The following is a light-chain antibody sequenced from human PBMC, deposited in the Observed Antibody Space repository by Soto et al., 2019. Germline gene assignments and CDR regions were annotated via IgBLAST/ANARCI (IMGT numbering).Light chain of an antibody. Sequence: QSALTQPRSVSESPGQSVTISCTGTSSDVGGYNYVSWYQQHPGKAPKLMIYDVSKRPSGVPDRFSGSKSGNTASLTISGLQAEDEADYYCCSYAGRYTWVFGGGTKLTVL. J-gene: IGLJ3*02. CDR3: CSYAGRYTWV. V-gene: IGLV2-11*01. CDR2: DVS. CDR1: SSDVGGYNY.